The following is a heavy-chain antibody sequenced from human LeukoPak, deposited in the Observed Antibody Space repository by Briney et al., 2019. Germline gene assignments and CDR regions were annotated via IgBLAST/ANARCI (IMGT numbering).Heavy chain of an antibody. D-gene: IGHD1-26*01. CDR3: ARVRVGATTPDY. Sequence: ASVKVSCKASGYTFTSYGISWVRQAPGQGLEWMGWISAYNGNTNYAQKLQGRVTMTTDTSTSTAYMELRSLRSDDTAAYYCARVRVGATTPDYWGQGTLVTVSS. CDR1: GYTFTSYG. J-gene: IGHJ4*02. V-gene: IGHV1-18*01. CDR2: ISAYNGNT.